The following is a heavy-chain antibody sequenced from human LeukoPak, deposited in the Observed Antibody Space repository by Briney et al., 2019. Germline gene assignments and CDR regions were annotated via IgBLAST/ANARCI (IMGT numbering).Heavy chain of an antibody. CDR1: GYTFTSYG. CDR3: ARSDYDVLTGNPWFDP. J-gene: IGHJ5*02. Sequence: ASVKVSCKASGYTFTSYGISWVRQAPGQGLEWMGWISAYNGNTNYAQKFQGRVTMTTDTSTSTAYMELRSLRSDDTAVYYCARSDYDVLTGNPWFDPWGQGTLVTVSS. V-gene: IGHV1-18*01. D-gene: IGHD3-9*01. CDR2: ISAYNGNT.